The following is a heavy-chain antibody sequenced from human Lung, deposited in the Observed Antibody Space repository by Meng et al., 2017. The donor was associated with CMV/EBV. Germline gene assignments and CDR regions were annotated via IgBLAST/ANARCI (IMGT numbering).Heavy chain of an antibody. J-gene: IGHJ4*02. D-gene: IGHD2-21*01. CDR2: IGATAGGT. V-gene: IGHV3-23*01. CDR3: AKYSAVGERLYYFDY. Sequence: GGSXRLXCAASGLTFSSYGMSWVRQAPGKGLEWVSSIGATAGGTYYADSVKGRFTISRDNAKNTLYLQMNSLRAEDTAVYYCAKYSAVGERLYYFDYWGQGKLV. CDR1: GLTFSSYG.